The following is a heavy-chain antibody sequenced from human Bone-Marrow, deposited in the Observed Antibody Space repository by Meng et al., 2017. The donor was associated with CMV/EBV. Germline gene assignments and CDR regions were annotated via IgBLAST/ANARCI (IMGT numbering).Heavy chain of an antibody. J-gene: IGHJ2*01. D-gene: IGHD6-13*01. CDR2: IYYSGST. CDR3: ARTVSSSWYFGGDSDWHFDL. CDR1: SSSYY. Sequence: SSSYYWGWIRQPPGKGLEWIGSIYYSGSTYYNPSLKSRVTISVDTSKNQFSLKLSSVTAADTAVYYCARTVSSSWYFGGDSDWHFDLWGRGTLVTVSS. V-gene: IGHV4-39*07.